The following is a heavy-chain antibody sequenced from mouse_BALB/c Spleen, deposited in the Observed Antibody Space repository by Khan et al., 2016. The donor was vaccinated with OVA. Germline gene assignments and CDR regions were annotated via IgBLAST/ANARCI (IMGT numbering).Heavy chain of an antibody. CDR3: ARDFHYYGSRGAMDN. V-gene: IGHV1-4*01. D-gene: IGHD1-1*01. CDR1: GYTFTSYT. Sequence: QVRLQQSGAELARPGASVKMSCKASGYTFTSYTMHWVKQRPGQGLEWIGYIIPSTVYTNCNQKFKDKATLTADKSSSTAYMQLSSLTSEDSAVYYCARDFHYYGSRGAMDNWGQGTSVTVSS. CDR2: IIPSTVYT. J-gene: IGHJ4*01.